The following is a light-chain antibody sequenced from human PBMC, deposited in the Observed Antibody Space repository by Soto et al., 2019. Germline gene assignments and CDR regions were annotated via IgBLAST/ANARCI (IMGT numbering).Light chain of an antibody. Sequence: EIVMTQSPATLSVSPGERATLSCRASQSVSSNLAWYQKKPGQAPRLLIYGASTRATGIPARFSGSGSGTEFTVTISSLQSEDVAVYYCQQYHNWPPLTFGGGTKVEIK. V-gene: IGKV3-15*01. CDR2: GAS. J-gene: IGKJ4*01. CDR1: QSVSSN. CDR3: QQYHNWPPLT.